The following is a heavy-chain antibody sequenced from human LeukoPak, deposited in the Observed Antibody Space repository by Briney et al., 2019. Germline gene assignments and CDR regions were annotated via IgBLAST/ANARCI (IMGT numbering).Heavy chain of an antibody. CDR1: GGSFSNYY. V-gene: IGHV4-4*07. J-gene: IGHJ5*02. Sequence: SETLSLTCAVYGGSFSNYYWSWIRQPAGKGLEWIGRIYTSGSTNYNPSLKSRVTMSVDTSKNQFSLKLSSVTAADTAVYYCARDVPRGWYGENWFDPWGQGTLVTVSS. D-gene: IGHD6-19*01. CDR2: IYTSGST. CDR3: ARDVPRGWYGENWFDP.